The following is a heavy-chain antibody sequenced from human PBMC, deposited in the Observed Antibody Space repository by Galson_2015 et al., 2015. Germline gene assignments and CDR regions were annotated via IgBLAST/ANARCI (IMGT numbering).Heavy chain of an antibody. V-gene: IGHV3-13*01. CDR3: ARACYGDQGGWYYYYMDV. Sequence: DTYYPGSVKGRFTISRENAKNSLYLQMNSLRAGDTAVYYCARACYGDQGGWYYYYMDVWGKGTTVTVSS. CDR2: DT. J-gene: IGHJ6*03. D-gene: IGHD4-17*01.